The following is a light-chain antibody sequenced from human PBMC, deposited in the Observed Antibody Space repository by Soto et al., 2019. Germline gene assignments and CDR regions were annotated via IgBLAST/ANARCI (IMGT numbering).Light chain of an antibody. J-gene: IGLJ2*01. CDR1: SSNIGAGYD. V-gene: IGLV1-40*01. CDR2: GNT. CDR3: LSFDSSLSVV. Sequence: QSVLTQPPSVSGAPGQRVTISCTGSSSNIGAGYDVHWYQQLPGRAPKLLIYGNTNRPSGVPDRFSGSKSGTSASLAITGLQAEDEADYYCLSFDSSLSVVFGGGTKATV.